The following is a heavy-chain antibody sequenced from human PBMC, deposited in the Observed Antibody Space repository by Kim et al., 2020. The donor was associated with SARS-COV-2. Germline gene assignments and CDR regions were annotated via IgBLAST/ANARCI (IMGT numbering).Heavy chain of an antibody. J-gene: IGHJ4*02. Sequence: SETLSLTCTVSGGSISSSIYSWVWIRQSPGKGLEWIGNIYSGGNTYYNPSLTSRVTIFIDTSKNQFSLNLGSVTAADTAVYYCARQRSSSWLYFDYWGQG. CDR3: ARQRSSSWLYFDY. CDR2: IYSGGNT. V-gene: IGHV4-39*01. D-gene: IGHD6-13*01. CDR1: GGSISSSIYS.